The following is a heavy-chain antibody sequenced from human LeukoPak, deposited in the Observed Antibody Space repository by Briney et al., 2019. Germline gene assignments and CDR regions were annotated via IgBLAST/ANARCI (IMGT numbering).Heavy chain of an antibody. CDR1: GFSFGSNA. V-gene: IGHV3-23*01. Sequence: GGSLRLSCAASGFSFGSNAMSWVRQAPGKGLEWASTISSSGDSTYYADSVKGRFTISRDISENTLYLQMNSLRAEDTAVYYCAKLVGATTNFWGQGTLVTVSS. CDR2: ISSSGDST. D-gene: IGHD1-26*01. J-gene: IGHJ4*02. CDR3: AKLVGATTNF.